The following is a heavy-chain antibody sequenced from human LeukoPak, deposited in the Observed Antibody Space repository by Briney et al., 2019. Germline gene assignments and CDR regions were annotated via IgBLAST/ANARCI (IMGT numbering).Heavy chain of an antibody. V-gene: IGHV1-46*01. D-gene: IGHD3-9*01. CDR2: INPSGGST. Sequence: ASVKVSCKASGYTFTSYYMHWVRQAPGQGLEWMGIINPSGGSTSYAQKFQGRVTMTRDTSTSTAYMELSSLRSEDTAVYYCARGGYYDILTGNYGMDVWGKGTTVTVSS. J-gene: IGHJ6*04. CDR3: ARGGYYDILTGNYGMDV. CDR1: GYTFTSYY.